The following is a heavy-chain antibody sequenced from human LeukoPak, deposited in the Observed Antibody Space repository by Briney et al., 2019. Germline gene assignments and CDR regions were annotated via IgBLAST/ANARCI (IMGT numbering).Heavy chain of an antibody. V-gene: IGHV3-7*01. D-gene: IGHD3-10*02. Sequence: GGSLRLSCAASGFTFSSYRMSWVRQAPGKGLEWVGNINEDGSEEYYAGSLKGRFTISRDNAKNSLYLQMNSLRAEDTAVYYCAELGITMIGGVWGKGTTVTISS. CDR3: AELGITMIGGV. J-gene: IGHJ6*04. CDR2: INEDGSEE. CDR1: GFTFSSYR.